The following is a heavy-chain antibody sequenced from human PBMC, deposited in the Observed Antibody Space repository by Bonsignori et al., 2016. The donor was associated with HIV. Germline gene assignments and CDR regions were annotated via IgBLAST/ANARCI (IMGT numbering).Heavy chain of an antibody. CDR2: IWYDGSNK. V-gene: IGHV3-33*06. Sequence: WIRQPPGRGWSGWQLIWYDGSNKYYADSVKGRFTISRDNSKNTLYLQMNSLRAEDTAVYYCAKGKSDTILYFDYWGQGTLVTVSS. J-gene: IGHJ4*02. CDR3: AKGKSDTILYFDY. D-gene: IGHD3-10*01.